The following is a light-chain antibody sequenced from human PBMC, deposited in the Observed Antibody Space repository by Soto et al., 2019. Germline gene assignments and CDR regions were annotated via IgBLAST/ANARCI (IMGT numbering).Light chain of an antibody. J-gene: IGLJ2*01. Sequence: QSVLTQPPSASATPGQRVTISCSGSSSNIGSNPVSWYQQLPGTAPKSLIYSDNQRPSGVPDRISGSRSGTSASLAISGLQSEDEAEYYCAAWDDSLRGRVFGGGTKLTVL. CDR2: SDN. CDR1: SSNIGSNP. CDR3: AAWDDSLRGRV. V-gene: IGLV1-44*01.